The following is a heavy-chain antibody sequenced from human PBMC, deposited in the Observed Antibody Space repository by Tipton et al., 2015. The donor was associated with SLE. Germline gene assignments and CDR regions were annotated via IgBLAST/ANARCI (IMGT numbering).Heavy chain of an antibody. CDR2: IRSNSYGGTT. CDR3: ARGDVASFPSYGMDV. J-gene: IGHJ6*02. Sequence: SLRLSCSTSGFTFGHYAMTWVRQAPGKGLEWVGFIRSNSYGGTTEYAASVSGRFTISRDDSKSIAFLQMNSLKSEDTALYYGARGDVASFPSYGMDVWGQGTTVTVSS. D-gene: IGHD3-16*01. CDR1: GFTFGHYA. V-gene: IGHV3-49*04.